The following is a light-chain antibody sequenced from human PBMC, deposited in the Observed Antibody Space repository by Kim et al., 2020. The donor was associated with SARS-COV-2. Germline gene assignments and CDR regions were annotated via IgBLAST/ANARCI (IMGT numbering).Light chain of an antibody. CDR1: FSNIGAGYD. V-gene: IGLV1-40*01. Sequence: VTVSCTGSFSNIGAGYDVHWYQQLPGAAPKLLIYSTSNRPSGVPDRFSGSKSGTSASLAITGLQAEDEADYYCQSFDISLGGFVIFGGGSKLTVL. CDR3: QSFDISLGGFVI. J-gene: IGLJ2*01. CDR2: STS.